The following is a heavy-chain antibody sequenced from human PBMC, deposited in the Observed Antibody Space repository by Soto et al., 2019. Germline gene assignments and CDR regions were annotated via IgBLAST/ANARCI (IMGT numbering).Heavy chain of an antibody. J-gene: IGHJ4*02. Sequence: LRLSCSASGFTFSSYAMHWVRQAPGKGLEYVSAISSNGGSTYYADSVKGRFTISRDNSKNTLYLQMSSLRAEDTAVYYCVAEDIVVVVAATELDYWGQGTLVTVSS. CDR2: ISSNGGST. D-gene: IGHD2-15*01. CDR1: GFTFSSYA. V-gene: IGHV3-64D*06. CDR3: VAEDIVVVVAATELDY.